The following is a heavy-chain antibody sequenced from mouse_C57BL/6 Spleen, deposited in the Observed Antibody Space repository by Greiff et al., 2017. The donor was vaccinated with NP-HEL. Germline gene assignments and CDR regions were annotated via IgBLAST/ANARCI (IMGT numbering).Heavy chain of an antibody. J-gene: IGHJ2*01. CDR1: GFTFSSYG. Sequence: EVKLEESGGDLVKPGGSLKLSCAASGFTFSSYGMSWVRQTPDKRLEWVATINNGGSYTYYPDSVKGRFTISRDNAKNTLYLQMSSLKSEDTAMYYCAGHSNYYFDYWGQGTTLTVSS. V-gene: IGHV5-6*02. CDR2: INNGGSYT. CDR3: AGHSNYYFDY. D-gene: IGHD2-5*01.